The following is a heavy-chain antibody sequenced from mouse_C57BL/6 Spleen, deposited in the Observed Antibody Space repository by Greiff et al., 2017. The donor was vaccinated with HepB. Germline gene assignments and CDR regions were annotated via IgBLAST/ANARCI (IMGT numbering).Heavy chain of an antibody. CDR2: IYPRSGNT. D-gene: IGHD1-1*01. J-gene: IGHJ1*03. Sequence: VMLVESGAELARPGASVKLSCKASGYTFTSYGISWVKQRTGQGLEWIGEIYPRSGNTYYNEKFKGKATLTADKSSSTAYMELRSLTSEDSAVYFCARRSITTVVAHWYFDVWGTGTTVTVSS. V-gene: IGHV1-81*01. CDR3: ARRSITTVVAHWYFDV. CDR1: GYTFTSYG.